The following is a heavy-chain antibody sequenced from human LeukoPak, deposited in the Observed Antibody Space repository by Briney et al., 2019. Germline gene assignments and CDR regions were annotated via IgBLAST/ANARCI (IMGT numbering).Heavy chain of an antibody. CDR1: GGSISSSSYY. D-gene: IGHD5-18*01. V-gene: IGHV4-39*07. Sequence: PSETLSLTCTVSGGSISSSSYYWGWIRQPPGKGLEWIGSIYYSGSTYYNPSLKSRVTMSVDTSKNQFSLKLSSVTAADTAVYYCARDGKVDTAMGPQPFDYWGQGTLVTVSS. J-gene: IGHJ4*02. CDR2: IYYSGST. CDR3: ARDGKVDTAMGPQPFDY.